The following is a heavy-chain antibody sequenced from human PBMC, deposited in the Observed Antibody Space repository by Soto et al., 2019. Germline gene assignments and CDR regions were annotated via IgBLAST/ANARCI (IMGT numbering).Heavy chain of an antibody. D-gene: IGHD3-16*01. V-gene: IGHV3-23*01. J-gene: IGHJ6*02. CDR3: AKDADYVRGKGGMDV. CDR1: GFTFNDYA. CDR2: ISGGGGST. Sequence: EVQLLESGGGLAQPGGSLRLSCAASGFTFNDYAMSWVRQAPGKGLEWVSTISGGGGSTYFTDSVKGRFTISRDNSKNTLYLQMNSLRTDDTALYYCAKDADYVRGKGGMDVWGQGTTVTVSS.